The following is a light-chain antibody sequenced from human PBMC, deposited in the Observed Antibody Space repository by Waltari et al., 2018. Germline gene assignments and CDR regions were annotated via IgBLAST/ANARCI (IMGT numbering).Light chain of an antibody. CDR2: WAS. V-gene: IGKV4-1*01. Sequence: DLVMTQSPEYLSVSLGERATINCKSSRSLLFSSNNGHSLAGYQQKPGQPPKALFSWASTRESGVPGRFSASGSGTDFTLTITGLQAEDVAVYFCQQSYNFPYTFGQGTKVEIK. CDR3: QQSYNFPYT. CDR1: RSLLFSSNNGHS. J-gene: IGKJ2*01.